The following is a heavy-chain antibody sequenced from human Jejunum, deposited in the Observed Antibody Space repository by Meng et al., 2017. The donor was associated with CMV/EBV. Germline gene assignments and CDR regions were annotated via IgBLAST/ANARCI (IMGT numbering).Heavy chain of an antibody. Sequence: GFTVSSYWMSWGRQAPGKGLEWVADIKQDGSEKYYVDSVKGRFTISRDNANKSLYLQMNSLRAEDTAVYYCARNPVTNRRGSHFDYWGQGTLVTVSS. CDR1: GFTVSSYW. D-gene: IGHD4-17*01. J-gene: IGHJ4*02. CDR3: ARNPVTNRRGSHFDY. CDR2: IKQDGSEK. V-gene: IGHV3-7*01.